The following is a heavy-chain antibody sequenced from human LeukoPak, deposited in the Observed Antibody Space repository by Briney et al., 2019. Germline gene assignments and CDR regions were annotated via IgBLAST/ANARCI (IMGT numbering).Heavy chain of an antibody. CDR1: GFTFSDYY. J-gene: IGHJ4*02. V-gene: IGHV3-11*01. Sequence: GGSLRLSCAASGFTFSDYYMSWIRQAPGKGLVWVSYISTSGSTIYYADSVKGRFTISRDNAKNSLYLQMNTLRAEDTAVYYCARAPPLYSGSYYFDHWGQGTLVTVSS. D-gene: IGHD1-26*01. CDR3: ARAPPLYSGSYYFDH. CDR2: ISTSGSTI.